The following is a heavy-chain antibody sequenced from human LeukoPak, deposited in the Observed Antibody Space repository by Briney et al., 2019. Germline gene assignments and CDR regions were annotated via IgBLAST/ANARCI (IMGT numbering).Heavy chain of an antibody. CDR1: GFTFSSYS. CDR3: ARFHGSDDYFDY. Sequence: GGSLRLSCAASGFTFSSYSMNWVRQAPGKGLEWVSSISSSSSYIYYADSVKGRFTISRDNAKNSLYLQMNSLRAEDTAVYYCARFHGSDDYFDYWGQGTLVTVSS. D-gene: IGHD3-10*01. J-gene: IGHJ4*02. CDR2: ISSSSSYI. V-gene: IGHV3-21*01.